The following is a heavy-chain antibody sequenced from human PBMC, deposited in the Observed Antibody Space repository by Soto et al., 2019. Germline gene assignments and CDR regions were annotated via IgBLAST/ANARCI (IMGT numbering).Heavy chain of an antibody. V-gene: IGHV3-23*01. Sequence: EVQLLESGGGLVPPGGSLRLSCAASGFTFSSYAMSWVRQAPGEGLEWLAGITFRGDNTYYADSVKGRFTLSRDNSRNRLVLQMNSLKVEDTALYYCAKLGTMGVFDNWGQGTLLTVSS. CDR2: ITFRGDNT. D-gene: IGHD1-1*01. CDR3: AKLGTMGVFDN. CDR1: GFTFSSYA. J-gene: IGHJ4*02.